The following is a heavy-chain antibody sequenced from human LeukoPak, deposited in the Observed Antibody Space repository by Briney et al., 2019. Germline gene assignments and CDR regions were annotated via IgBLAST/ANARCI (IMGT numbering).Heavy chain of an antibody. D-gene: IGHD5-24*01. CDR3: AKDRPLPATQFDY. J-gene: IGHJ4*02. Sequence: PGGSLRLSCGASGFTFSSYAMSWVRQAPGKGLEWVSSISGSGGSTYYADSVNADSVKGRVTISRDNSKNTRYLQMNSLRAEETAVYYCAKDRPLPATQFDYWGQGTLVTVSS. CDR1: GFTFSSYA. V-gene: IGHV3-23*01. CDR2: ISGSGGST.